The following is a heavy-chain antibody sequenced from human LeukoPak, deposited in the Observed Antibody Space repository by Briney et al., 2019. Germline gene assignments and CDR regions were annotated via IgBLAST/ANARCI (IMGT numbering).Heavy chain of an antibody. Sequence: GGSLRLSCAASGFTFSSYAMSWVRQAPGKGVEWVSGISGSGDNTYYADSVKGRFTISRDNSKNTLYLQMNSLRAEDTAVYYCARSIAAAGPPPDYWGQGTLVTVSS. D-gene: IGHD6-13*01. V-gene: IGHV3-23*01. CDR2: ISGSGDNT. J-gene: IGHJ4*02. CDR1: GFTFSSYA. CDR3: ARSIAAAGPPPDY.